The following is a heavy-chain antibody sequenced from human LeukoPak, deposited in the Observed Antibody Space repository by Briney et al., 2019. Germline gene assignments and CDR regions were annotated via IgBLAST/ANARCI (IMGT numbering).Heavy chain of an antibody. CDR3: AKELYDSSAYYGVGYYFDY. Sequence: GSLRLSCAASGFPFSTFGMHWVRQAPGQGLGGVAVITYDGSNKYYADSVKGRFTISRDNSKNTLYLQMNSLRAEDTAVYYCAKELYDSSAYYGVGYYFDYWGQGSLVTVSS. V-gene: IGHV3-30*19. CDR1: GFPFSTFG. CDR2: ITYDGSNK. D-gene: IGHD3-22*01. J-gene: IGHJ4*02.